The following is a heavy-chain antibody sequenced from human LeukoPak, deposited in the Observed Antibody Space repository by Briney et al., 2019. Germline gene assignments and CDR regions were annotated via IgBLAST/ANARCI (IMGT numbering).Heavy chain of an antibody. CDR1: GYTFTNYD. V-gene: IGHV1-8*01. Sequence: ASVKVSCKASGYTFTNYDINWVRQATGQGLEWMGWMNPNSGNTGYAQKFQGRVTMTRNTSISTAYMELSSLRSEDTAVYYCARAYSSGWLRYYYYGMDVWGQGTTVTVSS. J-gene: IGHJ6*02. CDR3: ARAYSSGWLRYYYYGMDV. D-gene: IGHD6-19*01. CDR2: MNPNSGNT.